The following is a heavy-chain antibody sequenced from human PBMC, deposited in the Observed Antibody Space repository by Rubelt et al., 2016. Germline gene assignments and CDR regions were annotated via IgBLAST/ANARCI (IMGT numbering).Heavy chain of an antibody. V-gene: IGHV4-39*02. Sequence: QLQLQESGPGLVKPSETLSLTCTVSGGSISSSSYYWGWIRQPPGKGLEWIGSIYYSGCTYYNPSLKRRVTMSVDSARKHFCLKLSSLTAADTSVYYCARSQGRWPHDLWGCGTLVTVSS. J-gene: IGHJ2*01. CDR3: ARSQGRWPHDL. CDR1: GGSISSSSYY. D-gene: IGHD2-15*01. CDR2: IYYSGCT.